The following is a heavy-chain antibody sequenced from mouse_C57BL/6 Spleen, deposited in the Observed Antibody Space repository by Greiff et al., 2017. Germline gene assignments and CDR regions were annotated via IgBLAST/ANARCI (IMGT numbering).Heavy chain of an antibody. CDR1: GFTFSDYG. J-gene: IGHJ4*01. V-gene: IGHV5-17*01. D-gene: IGHD2-1*01. CDR2: ISSGSSTI. CDR3: AREDLLGYAMDY. Sequence: DVQLVESGGGLVKPGGSLKLSCAASGFTFSDYGMHWVRQAPEKGLEWVAYISSGSSTIYYADTVKGRFTISRDNAKNTLFLQMTSLRSEDTAMYYCAREDLLGYAMDYWGQGTSVTVSS.